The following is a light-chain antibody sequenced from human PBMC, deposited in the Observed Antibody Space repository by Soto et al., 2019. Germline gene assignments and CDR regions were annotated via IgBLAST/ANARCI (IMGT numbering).Light chain of an antibody. J-gene: IGKJ1*01. CDR3: QQYGTSPTWT. Sequence: EIVLTQSPDTLSLSPGEEATLSCRTSESISNNYLAWYQQKAGQAPRLLIYGASGRATGIPDRFSGSGSGTDFTLTISRLEPEDFEVYYCQQYGTSPTWTFGQGTNVEVK. V-gene: IGKV3-20*01. CDR1: ESISNNY. CDR2: GAS.